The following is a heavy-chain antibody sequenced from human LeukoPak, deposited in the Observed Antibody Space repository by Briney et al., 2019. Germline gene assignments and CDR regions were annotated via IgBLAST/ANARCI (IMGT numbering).Heavy chain of an antibody. V-gene: IGHV1-69*05. Sequence: GASVKVSCKASGDTFSSYGLSWVRQAPGQGLEWMGRIIPISGIANYAQKFQDRVTINTDESTSTVYMELSSLRSEDTAVCYCARDLYYYDSGGPDYWGQGTLVSVSS. J-gene: IGHJ4*02. CDR1: GDTFSSYG. CDR3: ARDLYYYDSGGPDY. D-gene: IGHD3-22*01. CDR2: IIPISGIA.